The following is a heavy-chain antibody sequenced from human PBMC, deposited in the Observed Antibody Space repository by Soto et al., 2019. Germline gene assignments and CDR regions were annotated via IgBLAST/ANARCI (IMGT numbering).Heavy chain of an antibody. D-gene: IGHD3-10*01. J-gene: IGHJ6*03. V-gene: IGHV1-69*02. CDR2: IIPILGIA. Sequence: QVQLVQSGAEVKKPGSSVKVSCKASGGTFSSYTISWVRQAPGQGLEWMGRIIPILGIANYAQRFQGRVTITADKSTSTAYMELSSLRSEDTAVYYCARAEGSGETYYMDVWGKGTTVTVSS. CDR3: ARAEGSGETYYMDV. CDR1: GGTFSSYT.